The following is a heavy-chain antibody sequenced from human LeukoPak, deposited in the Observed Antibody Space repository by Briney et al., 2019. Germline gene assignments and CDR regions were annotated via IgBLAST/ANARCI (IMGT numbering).Heavy chain of an antibody. CDR3: AREGRYCGGGRCSYMDV. J-gene: IGHJ6*03. CDR1: GGSISSGSYY. Sequence: PSQTLSLTCTVSGGSISSGSYYWSWIRQPAGKGLEWIGRIYTSGSTNYNPSLKSRVTISVDTSKNQFSLKLSSVTAADTAVYYCAREGRYCGGGRCSYMDVWGKGTTVTVSS. D-gene: IGHD2-15*01. CDR2: IYTSGST. V-gene: IGHV4-61*02.